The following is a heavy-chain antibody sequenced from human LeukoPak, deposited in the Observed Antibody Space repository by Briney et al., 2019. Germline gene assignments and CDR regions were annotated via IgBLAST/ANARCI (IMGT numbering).Heavy chain of an antibody. V-gene: IGHV1-2*02. D-gene: IGHD1-26*01. Sequence: ASVKVSCKASGYTFTGYYMHWVRQAPGQGLEWMGWINPNSGGTNYAQKFQGRVTMTRDTSISTAHMELSRLRSDDTAVYYCARTRYSGSYPNDYWGQGTLVTVSS. CDR1: GYTFTGYY. CDR2: INPNSGGT. CDR3: ARTRYSGSYPNDY. J-gene: IGHJ4*02.